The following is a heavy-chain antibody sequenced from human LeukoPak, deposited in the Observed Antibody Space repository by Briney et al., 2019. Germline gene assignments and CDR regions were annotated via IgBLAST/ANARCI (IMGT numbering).Heavy chain of an antibody. Sequence: GGSLRLSCAASGFTLSSYWMSWVRQAPGKGLEWVANIKQDGSEKYYVDSVKGRFTISRDNAKNSLYLQMNSLRAEDMALYYCAKDIRSVAGTLDYWGQGTLVTVSS. J-gene: IGHJ4*02. CDR2: IKQDGSEK. V-gene: IGHV3-7*03. CDR1: GFTLSSYW. D-gene: IGHD6-19*01. CDR3: AKDIRSVAGTLDY.